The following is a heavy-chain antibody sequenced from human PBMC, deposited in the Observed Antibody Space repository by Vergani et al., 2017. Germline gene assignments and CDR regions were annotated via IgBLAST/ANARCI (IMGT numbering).Heavy chain of an antibody. V-gene: IGHV1-18*01. Sequence: QVQLVQSGAEVKKPGASVKVSCKASGYTFTSYGISWVRQAPGKGLEWMGWISAYNGNTNYAQKLQGRVTMTTDTSTSTAYMELSSLRSEDTAVYYCARRESGSDADGGXFDPWGQGTLVTVSS. J-gene: IGHJ5*02. CDR2: ISAYNGNT. CDR1: GYTFTSYG. CDR3: ARRESGSDADGGXFDP. D-gene: IGHD1-26*01.